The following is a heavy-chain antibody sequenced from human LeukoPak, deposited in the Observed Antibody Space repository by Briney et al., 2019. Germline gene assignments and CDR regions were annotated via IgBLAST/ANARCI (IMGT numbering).Heavy chain of an antibody. V-gene: IGHV4-61*02. CDR1: GGSISSSSYY. D-gene: IGHD2-21*02. CDR3: SRVYCGGDCYQFDP. Sequence: SQTLSLTCTVSGGSISSSSYYWNWIRQPARKGLEWIGRIYTSGSTNYNPSLKRRVTISVDTSKNQFSLKLSSVTAADTAVYYCSRVYCGGDCYQFDPWGQGTLVTVPS. J-gene: IGHJ5*02. CDR2: IYTSGST.